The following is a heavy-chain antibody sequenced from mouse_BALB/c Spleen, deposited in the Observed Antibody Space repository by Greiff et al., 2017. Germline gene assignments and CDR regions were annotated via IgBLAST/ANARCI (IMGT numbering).Heavy chain of an antibody. V-gene: IGHV14-1*02. J-gene: IGHJ3*01. CDR3: ARSEITTFAY. CDR1: GFNIKDYY. D-gene: IGHD2-4*01. CDR2: IDPENGNT. Sequence: VHVKQSGAELVRPGALVKLSCKASGFNIKDYYMHWVKQRPEQGLEWIGWIDPENGNTIYDPKFQGKASITADTSSNTAYLQLSSLTSEDTAVYYCARSEITTFAYWGQGTLVTVSA.